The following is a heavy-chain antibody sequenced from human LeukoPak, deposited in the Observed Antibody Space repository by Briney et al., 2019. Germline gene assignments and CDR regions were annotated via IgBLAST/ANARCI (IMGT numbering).Heavy chain of an antibody. D-gene: IGHD2-2*01. Sequence: SETLSLTCTVSGGSISSGDYYWSWIRQPPGKGLEWIGYIYNSGNSNYNPSLKSRVTISADTSKNQFSLKLSSVTAADTAVYYCARVVPESYYYYYMDVWGKGTTVTVSS. CDR1: GGSISSGDYY. J-gene: IGHJ6*03. CDR3: ARVVPESYYYYYMDV. CDR2: IYNSGNS. V-gene: IGHV4-61*08.